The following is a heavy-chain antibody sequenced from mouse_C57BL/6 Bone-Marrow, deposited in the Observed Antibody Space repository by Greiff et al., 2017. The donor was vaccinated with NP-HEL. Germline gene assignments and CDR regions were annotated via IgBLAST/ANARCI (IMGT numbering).Heavy chain of an antibody. J-gene: IGHJ3*01. Sequence: EVQLQQSGPELVKPGASVKISCKASGYTFTDYYMNWVKQSHGKSLEWIGDINPNNGGTSYNQKFKGKATLTVDKSSSTAYMELRSLTSEDSAVYYCARWDDYDFAYWGQGTLVTVSA. D-gene: IGHD2-4*01. CDR1: GYTFTDYY. V-gene: IGHV1-26*01. CDR3: ARWDDYDFAY. CDR2: INPNNGGT.